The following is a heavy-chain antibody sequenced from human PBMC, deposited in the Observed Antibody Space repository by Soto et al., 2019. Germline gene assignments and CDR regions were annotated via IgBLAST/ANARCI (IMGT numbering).Heavy chain of an antibody. CDR1: GYIFTNYD. CDR3: ARDRPGEQHYFDF. V-gene: IGHV1-8*01. Sequence: GASMKVSCKASGYIFTNYDINWVRQATGQGLEYLGWINPNSGNTGYVQKFKGRVTMTRNTSINTAYMELSSLRAEDTAVYYCARDRPGEQHYFDFWGQGILVTVSS. J-gene: IGHJ4*02. CDR2: INPNSGNT. D-gene: IGHD6-6*01.